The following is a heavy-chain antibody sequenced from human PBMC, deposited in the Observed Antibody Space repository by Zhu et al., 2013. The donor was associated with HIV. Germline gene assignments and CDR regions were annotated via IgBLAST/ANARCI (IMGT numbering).Heavy chain of an antibody. CDR1: GGTFSSYA. D-gene: IGHD2-2*01. CDR2: IIPIFGTA. J-gene: IGHJ6*02. V-gene: IGHV1-69*01. Sequence: QVQLVQSGAEVKKPGSSVKVSCKASGGTFSSYAISWVRQAPGQGLEWMGGIIPIFGTANYAQKFQGRVTITADESTSTAYMELSSLRSEDTAVYYCARGGDIVVVPAAEIDYYYGMDVWGQGTTGHRLL. CDR3: ARGGDIVVVPAAEIDYYYGMDV.